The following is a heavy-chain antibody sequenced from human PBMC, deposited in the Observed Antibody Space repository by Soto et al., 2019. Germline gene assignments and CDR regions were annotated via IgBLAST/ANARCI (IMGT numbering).Heavy chain of an antibody. CDR3: GSDYPTAGGGEFDY. V-gene: IGHV3-15*01. Sequence: PGGSLRLSCAASGFTFTTAWMIWVRQAPGKGLEWVGHIRSNAEGEATNYAAPVKGSVSISRDDSTNTQSLQMNSLKSEDTAVYYCGSDYPTAGGGEFDYWGQGTLVTVSS. D-gene: IGHD4-17*01. CDR1: GFTFTTAW. CDR2: IRSNAEGEAT. J-gene: IGHJ4*02.